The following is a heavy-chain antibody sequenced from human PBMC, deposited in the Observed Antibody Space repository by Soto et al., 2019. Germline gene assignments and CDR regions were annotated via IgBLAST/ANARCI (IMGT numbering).Heavy chain of an antibody. V-gene: IGHV4-59*01. CDR3: ARDESGRPETI. CDR2: IYNSGST. CDR1: GGSISSYY. Sequence: QVQLQESGPGLVKPSETLSLTCTVSGGSISSYYWSWVWQPPGKGLEWIAYIYNSGSTNYNPSLKSRVTISVDTSKNQFSLKLSSVTAADTAVYYCARDESGRPETIWGQGTMVTVSS. D-gene: IGHD3-10*01. J-gene: IGHJ3*02.